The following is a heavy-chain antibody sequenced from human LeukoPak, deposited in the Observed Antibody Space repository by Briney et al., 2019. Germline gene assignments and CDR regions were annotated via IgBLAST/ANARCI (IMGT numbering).Heavy chain of an antibody. CDR2: IYPGDSDT. D-gene: IGHD5-12*01. J-gene: IGHJ4*02. V-gene: IGHV5-51*01. CDR3: ARRHSESGYDMPVFDY. Sequence: GESLKISCKGSGYSFTDYWIAWVRQMPGKGLEWMGIIYPGDSDTIYSPSFQGQVTMSADKSISTAYLQWSSLKASDTAMYYCARRHSESGYDMPVFDYWAGGTRVSVS. CDR1: GYSFTDYW.